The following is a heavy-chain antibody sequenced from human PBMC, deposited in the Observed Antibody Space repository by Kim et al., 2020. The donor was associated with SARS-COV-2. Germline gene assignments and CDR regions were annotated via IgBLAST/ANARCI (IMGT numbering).Heavy chain of an antibody. CDR1: GVSLSGSGCS. J-gene: IGHJ6*03. V-gene: IGHV4-39*01. CDR2: IYSGGEI. CDR3: ARIFSSYYYLDV. Sequence: SETLSLSCTVSGVSLSGSGCSWGLGFIRQPPGKGLEWIGNIYSGGEIYYNPSLKSRVTMSADTSRNQISLKLSSVTAADTAVYFCARIFSSYYYLDVWG.